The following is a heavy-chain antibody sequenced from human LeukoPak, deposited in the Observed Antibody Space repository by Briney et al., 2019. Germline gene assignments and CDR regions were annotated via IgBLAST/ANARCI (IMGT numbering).Heavy chain of an antibody. CDR1: GGSINSYY. V-gene: IGHV4-59*01. Sequence: SETLSLTCTVSGGSINSYYWSWVRQPPGKGLEWIGYIYSSGSTNYNPSLKSRVTISVATSKNQFSLKLSSVTAADTAVYYCARGYSYYFDYWGQGTLVTVSS. CDR2: IYSSGST. CDR3: ARGYSYYFDY. J-gene: IGHJ4*02. D-gene: IGHD5-18*01.